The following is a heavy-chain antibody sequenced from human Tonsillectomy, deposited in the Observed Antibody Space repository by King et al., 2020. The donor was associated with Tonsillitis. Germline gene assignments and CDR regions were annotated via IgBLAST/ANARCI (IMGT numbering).Heavy chain of an antibody. CDR1: GGSISGSY. CDR3: ARLDYVGSGSYWYFDL. CDR2: IYYSGTT. V-gene: IGHV4-59*08. J-gene: IGHJ2*01. Sequence: VQLQESGPGLVKPSETLSLTCTVSGGSISGSYWSWIRQPPGKGLEWSGYIYYSGTTNYNPSLKSRVTISVDTSKNQFSLKLSSVTVADKAVYFCARLDYVGSGSYWYFDLWGRGTLVTVSS. D-gene: IGHD3-10*01.